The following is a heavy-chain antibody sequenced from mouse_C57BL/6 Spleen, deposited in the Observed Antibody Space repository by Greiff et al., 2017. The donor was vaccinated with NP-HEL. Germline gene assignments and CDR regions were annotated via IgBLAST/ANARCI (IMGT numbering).Heavy chain of an antibody. CDR3: ARSNYYGSSQDY. V-gene: IGHV1-54*01. CDR1: GYAFTNYL. J-gene: IGHJ2*01. Sequence: VQLQQSGAELVRPGTSVKVSCKASGYAFTNYLIEWVKQRPGQGLEWIGVINPGSGGTNYNEKFKGKATLTADKSSSTAYMQLSSLTSEDSAVYFCARSNYYGSSQDYWGQGTTLTVSS. CDR2: INPGSGGT. D-gene: IGHD1-1*01.